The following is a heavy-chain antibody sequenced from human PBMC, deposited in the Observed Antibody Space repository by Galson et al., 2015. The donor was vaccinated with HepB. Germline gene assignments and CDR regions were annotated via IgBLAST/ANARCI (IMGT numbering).Heavy chain of an antibody. CDR2: IYHSGST. J-gene: IGHJ6*02. V-gene: IGHV4-4*02. Sequence: SETLSLTCAVSGGSISSSNWWSWVRQPPGKGLEWIGEIYHSGSTNYNPSLKSRVTISVDKSKNQFSLKLSSVTAADTAVYYCARAYSSSSVWQYYYYGMDVWGQGTTVTVSS. CDR3: ARAYSSSSVWQYYYYGMDV. CDR1: GGSISSSNW. D-gene: IGHD6-6*01.